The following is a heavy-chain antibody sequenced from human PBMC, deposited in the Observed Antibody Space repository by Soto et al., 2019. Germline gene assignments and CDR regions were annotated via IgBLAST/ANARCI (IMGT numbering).Heavy chain of an antibody. CDR1: GFTFSSYG. D-gene: IGHD3-22*01. Sequence: QVQLVESGGGVVQPGRSLRLSCAASGFTFSSYGMHWVRQGQGKGLEWVAVISFDGNDKLYADSVKGRFTISRDNSKNPLYLQTNSLRAEDTAVYYCAKLSHYYYDSSGYETFDYWGQGTLVTVSS. V-gene: IGHV3-30*18. CDR2: ISFDGNDK. CDR3: AKLSHYYYDSSGYETFDY. J-gene: IGHJ4*02.